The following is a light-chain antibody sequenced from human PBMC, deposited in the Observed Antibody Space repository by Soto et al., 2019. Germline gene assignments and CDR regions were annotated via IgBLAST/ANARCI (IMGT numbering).Light chain of an antibody. CDR1: QSVSSSY. CDR2: GAS. J-gene: IGKJ1*01. V-gene: IGKV3D-20*02. Sequence: EIVLTQSPGTLSLSPGERATLSCRASQSVSSSYLAWYQHKPGQAPRLLIYGASNRATGIPARFSGSGSGTDFTLTISSLEPEDFAVYYCQQRSNWPPWTFGQGTKVEIK. CDR3: QQRSNWPPWT.